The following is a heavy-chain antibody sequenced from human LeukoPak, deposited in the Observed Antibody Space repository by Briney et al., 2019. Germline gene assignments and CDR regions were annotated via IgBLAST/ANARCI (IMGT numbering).Heavy chain of an antibody. V-gene: IGHV1-69*05. Sequence: SVKVSCKASGGTFSSYAISWVRQAPGQGLEWMGGIIPIFGTANYAQKFQGRVTMTRDTSTSTVYMEMSSLRSEDTAVYYCARSMVRGVTYYFDFWGQGTLVTVSS. CDR1: GGTFSSYA. CDR2: IIPIFGTA. J-gene: IGHJ4*02. D-gene: IGHD3-10*01. CDR3: ARSMVRGVTYYFDF.